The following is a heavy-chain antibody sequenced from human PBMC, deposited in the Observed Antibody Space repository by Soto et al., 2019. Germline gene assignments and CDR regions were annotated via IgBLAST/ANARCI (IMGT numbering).Heavy chain of an antibody. CDR3: AKYMAPKEYYYYMDV. V-gene: IGHV3-9*01. CDR2: ISWNSGSI. J-gene: IGHJ6*03. Sequence: EVQLVESGGGLVQPGRSLRLSCAASGFTFDDYAMHWVRQAPGKGLEWVSGISWNSGSIGYADSVKGRFTISRDNAKNSLYLQMNSLRAEDTALYYCAKYMAPKEYYYYMDVWGKGTTVTVSS. CDR1: GFTFDDYA.